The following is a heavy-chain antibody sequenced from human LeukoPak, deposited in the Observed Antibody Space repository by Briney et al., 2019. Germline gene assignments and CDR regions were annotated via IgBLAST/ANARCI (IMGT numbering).Heavy chain of an antibody. Sequence: GGSLRLSCAASGFTFDDYAMHWVRQAPGKGLEWVSGISWNSGSIGYADSVKGRFTISRDNAKNSLYLQMNSLRAEDTAVYYCARDRGRWWEPQFYWGQGTLVTVSS. J-gene: IGHJ4*02. CDR3: ARDRGRWWEPQFY. CDR2: ISWNSGSI. CDR1: GFTFDDYA. V-gene: IGHV3-9*01. D-gene: IGHD1-26*01.